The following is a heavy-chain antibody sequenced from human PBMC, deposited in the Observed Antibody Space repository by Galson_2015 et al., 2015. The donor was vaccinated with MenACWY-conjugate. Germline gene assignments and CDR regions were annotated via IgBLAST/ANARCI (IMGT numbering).Heavy chain of an antibody. CDR2: ISSSSSYI. D-gene: IGHD3-9*01. J-gene: IGHJ4*02. CDR1: GFTFSSYR. V-gene: IGHV3-21*01. Sequence: SLRLSCAASGFTFSSYRMNWVRQAPGKGLEWVSSISSSSSYIYYADSVKGRFTISRDNAKNSLYLQMNSLRAEDTAVYYCARGFLRYFVDWGQGTLVTVSS. CDR3: ARGFLRYFVD.